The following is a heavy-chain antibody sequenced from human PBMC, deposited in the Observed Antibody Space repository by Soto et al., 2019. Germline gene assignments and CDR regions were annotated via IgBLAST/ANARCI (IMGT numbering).Heavy chain of an antibody. D-gene: IGHD1-26*01. CDR2: IYYSGRT. J-gene: IGHJ5*02. V-gene: IGHV4-31*03. CDR3: ARDVGKNWFDP. CDR1: GGSISSGGYY. Sequence: ALSLTCTVSGGSISSGGYYWSWIRQHPGKGLGWIGYIYYSGRTYYNPSLKSRVTISVDTSKNQFSLKLSSVTAADTAVYYCARDVGKNWFDPWGQGTLVTVSS.